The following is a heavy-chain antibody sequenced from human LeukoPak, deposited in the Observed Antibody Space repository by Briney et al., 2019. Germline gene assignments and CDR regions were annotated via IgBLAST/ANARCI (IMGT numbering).Heavy chain of an antibody. Sequence: PGGSLRLSCAASGFTFSSYAMNWVHQAPGKGLEWVSYISSSSSTIYYADSVKGRFTISRDNAKNSLYLQMNSLRAEDTAVYYCARGRYDSSGYYSIFDYWGQGTLVTVSS. CDR2: ISSSSSTI. CDR1: GFTFSSYA. V-gene: IGHV3-48*01. D-gene: IGHD3-22*01. CDR3: ARGRYDSSGYYSIFDY. J-gene: IGHJ4*02.